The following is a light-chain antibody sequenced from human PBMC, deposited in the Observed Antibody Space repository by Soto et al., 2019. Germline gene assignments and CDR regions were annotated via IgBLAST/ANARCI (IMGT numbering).Light chain of an antibody. V-gene: IGKV1-39*01. CDR1: QSIGNY. CDR3: QQYYSFPYT. CDR2: AAS. Sequence: DIQMTQSPSSLSASVGDRVTITCRASQSIGNYLNWYQQKPGKAPELLIYAASTLQSGVPSRFSGSGSGTDFTLTISCLQSEDFATYYCQQYYSFPYTFGQGTKVDIK. J-gene: IGKJ2*01.